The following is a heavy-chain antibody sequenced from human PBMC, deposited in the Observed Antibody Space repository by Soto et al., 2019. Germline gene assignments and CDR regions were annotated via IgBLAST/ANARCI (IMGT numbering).Heavy chain of an antibody. CDR2: IIPISGTA. D-gene: IGHD2-2*01. CDR3: ARSQGSSTSLEIYYYYYYGMDV. V-gene: IGHV1-69*01. Sequence: QVQLVQSGAEVKKPGSSVKVSCKASGGTFSSYAISWVRQAPGQGLEWMGGIIPISGTANYALKFQGRVTITEDESTSTVYMELSSLRSEDTAVYFCARSQGSSTSLEIYYYYYYGMDVWGQGTTVTVSS. J-gene: IGHJ6*02. CDR1: GGTFSSYA.